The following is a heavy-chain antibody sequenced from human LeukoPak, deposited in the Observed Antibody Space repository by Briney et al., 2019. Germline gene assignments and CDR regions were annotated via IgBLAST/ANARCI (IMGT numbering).Heavy chain of an antibody. D-gene: IGHD6-6*01. CDR2: IIPILGIA. V-gene: IGHV1-69*04. CDR3: ASRGGSSSIYYYYGMDV. Sequence: ASVKVSCKASGRTFSSYAITWLRQAPGQGLEWMGRIIPILGIANYAQKFQGRVTITADKSTSTAYMELSTLRSEDTAVYYCASRGGSSSIYYYYGMDVWGQGTTVTVSS. J-gene: IGHJ6*02. CDR1: GRTFSSYA.